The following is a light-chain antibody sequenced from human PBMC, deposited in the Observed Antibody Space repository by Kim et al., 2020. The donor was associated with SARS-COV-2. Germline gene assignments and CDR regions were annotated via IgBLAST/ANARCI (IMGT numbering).Light chain of an antibody. CDR2: AAS. J-gene: IGKJ1*01. V-gene: IGKV1-8*01. CDR1: QGVSSY. Sequence: AIQMTQSPSSLSASPGDRVTLTCRASQGVSSYLAWYQQKPAKAPKLLIYAASTLQSGVPSRFSGSGSGTDFTLTINSLQSEDFATYYCQQYYTYPRGTFGQGTKVDIK. CDR3: QQYYTYPRGT.